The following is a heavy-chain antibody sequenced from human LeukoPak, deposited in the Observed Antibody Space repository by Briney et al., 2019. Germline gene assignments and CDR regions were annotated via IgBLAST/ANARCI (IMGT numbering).Heavy chain of an antibody. J-gene: IGHJ4*02. Sequence: GGSLRLSCSASGFTFSSYAMHWVRQAPGKGLEYVSAISSNGGSTYYADSVKGRFTISRDNSKNTLYLQMSSLRAEDTAVYYCAKLLRAGRILTISLESWGQGTLVTVSS. V-gene: IGHV3-64D*06. CDR2: ISSNGGST. CDR3: AKLLRAGRILTISLES. D-gene: IGHD2/OR15-2a*01. CDR1: GFTFSSYA.